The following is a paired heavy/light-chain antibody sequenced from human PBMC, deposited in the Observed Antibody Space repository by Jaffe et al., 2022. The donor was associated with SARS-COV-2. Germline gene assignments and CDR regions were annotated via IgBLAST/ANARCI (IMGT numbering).Heavy chain of an antibody. Sequence: QVQLVQSGAEVKKPGASVKVSCKASGYTFTSYGISWVRQAPGQGLEWMGWISAYNGNTNYAQKLQGRVTMTTDTSTSTAYMELRSLRSDDTAVYYCARVWGSGSYTLDPPDYWGQGTLVTVSS. J-gene: IGHJ4*02. V-gene: IGHV1-18*01. D-gene: IGHD3-10*01. CDR1: GYTFTSYG. CDR2: ISAYNGNT. CDR3: ARVWGSGSYTLDPPDY.
Light chain of an antibody. J-gene: IGKJ1*01. CDR1: QSISSW. CDR3: QQYNSYTWT. Sequence: DIQMTQSPSTLSASVGDRVTITCRASQSISSWLAWYQQKPGKAPKLLIYKASSLESGVPSRFSGSGSGTEFTLTISSLQPDDFATYYCQQYNSYTWTFGQGTKVEIK. CDR2: KAS. V-gene: IGKV1-5*03.